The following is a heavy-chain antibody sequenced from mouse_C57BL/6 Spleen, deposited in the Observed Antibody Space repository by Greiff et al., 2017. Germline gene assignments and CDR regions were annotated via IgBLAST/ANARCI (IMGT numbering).Heavy chain of an antibody. Sequence: EVKLVESGGGLVQPGGSLSLSCAASGFTFTDYYMSWVRQPPGKALEWLGFIRNKANGYTTEYSASVKGRFTISRDNSQSILYLQMNALRAEDSATYYCARSNWDGSAMDYWGQGTSVTVSS. V-gene: IGHV7-3*01. CDR3: ARSNWDGSAMDY. J-gene: IGHJ4*01. D-gene: IGHD4-1*01. CDR1: GFTFTDYY. CDR2: IRNKANGYTT.